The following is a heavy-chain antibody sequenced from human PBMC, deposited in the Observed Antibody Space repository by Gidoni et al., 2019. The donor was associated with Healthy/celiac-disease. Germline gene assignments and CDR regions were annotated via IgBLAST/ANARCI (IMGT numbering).Heavy chain of an antibody. V-gene: IGHV3-30*18. CDR2: ISYDGSNK. CDR3: AKDTIVATIEGYFDY. CDR1: GFTFSRYG. D-gene: IGHD5-12*01. Sequence: QVQLVESGGGVVQPGRSLRLSCAASGFTFSRYGMHWVRQAPGKGLEWVAVISYDGSNKYYADSVKGRFTISRDNSKNTLYLQMNSLRAEDTAVYYCAKDTIVATIEGYFDYWGQGTLVTVSS. J-gene: IGHJ4*02.